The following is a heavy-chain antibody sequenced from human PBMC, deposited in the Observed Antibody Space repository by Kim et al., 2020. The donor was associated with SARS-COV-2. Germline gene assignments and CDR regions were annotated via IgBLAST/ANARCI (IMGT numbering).Heavy chain of an antibody. CDR3: AKIIDYSNYFDY. CDR2: ISYDGSNK. CDR1: GFTFSSHG. J-gene: IGHJ4*02. V-gene: IGHV3-30*18. D-gene: IGHD4-4*01. Sequence: GGSLRLSCAASGFTFSSHGMHWVRQAPGKGLEWVAVISYDGSNKYYADSVKGRFTISRDNSKNTLYLQMNSLRAEDTAVYYCAKIIDYSNYFDYWGQGTLVTVSS.